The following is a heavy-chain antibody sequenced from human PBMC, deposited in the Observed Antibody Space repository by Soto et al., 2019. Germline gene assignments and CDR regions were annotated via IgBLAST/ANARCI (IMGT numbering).Heavy chain of an antibody. D-gene: IGHD6-19*01. CDR2: ISAYNGNT. Sequence: QVQLVQSGAEVKKPGASVKVSCNASGYTFTSYGISWVRQAPGQGLEWMGWISAYNGNTNYAQKLQGRVTMTTDTSTSTAYIELRSLRSDDTAVYYCARASLVAVSGGEHFQHWGQGTLVTVSS. CDR3: ARASLVAVSGGEHFQH. V-gene: IGHV1-18*01. CDR1: GYTFTSYG. J-gene: IGHJ1*01.